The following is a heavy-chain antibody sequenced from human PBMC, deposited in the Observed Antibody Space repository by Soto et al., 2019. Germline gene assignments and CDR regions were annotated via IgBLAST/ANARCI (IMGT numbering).Heavy chain of an antibody. CDR1: GHLFNNHW. V-gene: IGHV5-51*01. J-gene: IGHJ5*02. CDR3: ARGYFDSGHGYDL. CDR2: IFTRDSET. Sequence: GESLKISCKGPGHLFNNHWVGWVRQTPGKGLEWMGLIFTRDSETKTSPSFQGHVSFSVDNSINTVYLQWTSLKTTDTGIYFCARGYFDSGHGYDLWGQGTLVTVSS. D-gene: IGHD3-10*01.